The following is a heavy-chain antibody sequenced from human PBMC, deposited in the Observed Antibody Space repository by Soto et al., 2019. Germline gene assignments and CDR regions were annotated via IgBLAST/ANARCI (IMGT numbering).Heavy chain of an antibody. D-gene: IGHD2-21*02. CDR1: GFTFSDHF. CDR3: ATSPTNLVVTAMRDDY. J-gene: IGHJ4*02. Sequence: GGSLRLSCAASGFTFSDHFMSWIRQAPGKGLEWVSYITSGGDNLYYGDSVRGRFTISRDNSQNTLSLQMNSLRAEDAAIYYCATSPTNLVVTAMRDDYWGQGTLVTVSS. V-gene: IGHV3-11*01. CDR2: ITSGGDNL.